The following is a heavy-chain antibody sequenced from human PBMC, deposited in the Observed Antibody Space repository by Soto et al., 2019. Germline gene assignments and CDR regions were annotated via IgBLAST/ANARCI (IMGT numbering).Heavy chain of an antibody. CDR1: GFTFSSHW. V-gene: IGHV3-30*18. CDR2: ITSDGSKM. CDR3: AKDHCSSTSCYLDP. Sequence: GGSLRLSCAGSGFTFSSHWMSWVRQAAGKGLEWVAVITSDGSKMYYVDSVKGRFTISRDNSKNTLYLQMNSLRAEDTAVYYCAKDHCSSTSCYLDPWGQGTLVTVSS. D-gene: IGHD2-2*01. J-gene: IGHJ5*02.